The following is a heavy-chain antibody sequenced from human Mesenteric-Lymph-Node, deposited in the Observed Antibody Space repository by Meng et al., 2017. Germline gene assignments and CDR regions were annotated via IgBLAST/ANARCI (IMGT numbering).Heavy chain of an antibody. CDR2: MNPNSGNT. D-gene: IGHD1-7*01. CDR3: ARDEVTGTTGGMDY. V-gene: IGHV1-8*01. J-gene: IGHJ4*02. CDR1: GYTFTSYD. Sequence: ASVKVSCKASGYTFTSYDINWVRQATGQGLEWMGWMNPNSGNTGYAQKFQGRVTMTRNTSISTAYMELSSLRSEDTAVYYCARDEVTGTTGGMDYWGQGTLVTVSS.